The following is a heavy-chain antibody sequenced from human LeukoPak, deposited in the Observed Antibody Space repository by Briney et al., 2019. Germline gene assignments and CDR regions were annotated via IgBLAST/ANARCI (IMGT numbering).Heavy chain of an antibody. D-gene: IGHD6-6*01. Sequence: PGGSLRLSCAASGFTFSSYSMNWVRQAPGKGLEWVSSISSSSSYIYYADSVKGRFTISRDNAKNSLYLQMNSLRAEDTAVYYCARDGRYSSSSWAFDIWGQGTMVTVSS. CDR2: ISSSSSYI. V-gene: IGHV3-21*01. J-gene: IGHJ3*02. CDR1: GFTFSSYS. CDR3: ARDGRYSSSSWAFDI.